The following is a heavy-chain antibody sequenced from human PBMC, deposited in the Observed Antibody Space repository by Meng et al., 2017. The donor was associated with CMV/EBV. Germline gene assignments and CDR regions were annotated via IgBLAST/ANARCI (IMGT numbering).Heavy chain of an antibody. CDR1: GGSFSGYY. J-gene: IGHJ4*02. V-gene: IGHV4-34*01. CDR3: ARVVAARLDY. D-gene: IGHD6-6*01. CDR2: INHSGST. Sequence: LTCAVYGGSFSGYYWSWIRQPPGKGLEWIGEINHSGSTNYNPSLKSRVTISVDTSKNQFSLKLSSVNAADTAVYYCARVVAARLDYWGQGTLVTVSS.